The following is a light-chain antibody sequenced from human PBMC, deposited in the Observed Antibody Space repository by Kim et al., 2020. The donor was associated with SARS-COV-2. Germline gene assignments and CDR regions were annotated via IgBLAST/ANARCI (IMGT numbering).Light chain of an antibody. CDR3: QQNYRNPWT. V-gene: IGKV1-39*01. CDR2: AAS. J-gene: IGKJ1*01. CDR1: QSIANF. Sequence: DIQMTQSASSLSASVGDRVTVTCRANQSIANFLNWYQQKPGQAPTLLIYAASSLQSGVPSRFSGSGSGTDFTLTIDSLQPGDFATYSCQQNYRNPWTFGQGTKVDIK.